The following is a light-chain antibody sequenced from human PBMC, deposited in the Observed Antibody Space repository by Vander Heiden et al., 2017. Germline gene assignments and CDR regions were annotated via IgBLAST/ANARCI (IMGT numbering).Light chain of an antibody. CDR2: DVA. CDR3: SSLTASSTLV. Sequence: QPALPQPPSVSESPAHSITIPSTDTNSHLRLYKLVTCYQQHPGQAPKLIIYDVASRPSGVSNRFSGSKSGNTASLTISGLQAEDAADYSCSSLTASSTLVFGGGTKVTVL. CDR1: NSHLRLYKL. V-gene: IGLV2-14*03. J-gene: IGLJ3*02.